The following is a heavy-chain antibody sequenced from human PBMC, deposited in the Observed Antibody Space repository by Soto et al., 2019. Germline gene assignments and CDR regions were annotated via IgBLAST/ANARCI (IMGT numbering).Heavy chain of an antibody. Sequence: SVKVSCKASGGTFSSYAISWVRQAPGQGLEWMGGIIPIFGTANYAQKFQGRVTITADESTSTAYMELSSLRSEDTAVYYCARGNVVVVPAASYYYYYGMDVWGQGTTVTVSS. CDR1: GGTFSSYA. CDR3: ARGNVVVVPAASYYYYYGMDV. D-gene: IGHD2-2*01. CDR2: IIPIFGTA. V-gene: IGHV1-69*13. J-gene: IGHJ6*02.